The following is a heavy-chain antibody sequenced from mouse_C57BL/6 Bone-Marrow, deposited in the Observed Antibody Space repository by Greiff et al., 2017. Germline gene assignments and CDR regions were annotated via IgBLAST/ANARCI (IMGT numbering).Heavy chain of an antibody. CDR1: GYTFTSYW. CDR2: IYPGSGST. J-gene: IGHJ1*03. Sequence: VQLQQSGAELVKPGASVKMSCKASGYTFTSYWITWVKQRPGQGLEWIGDIYPGSGSTNYNEKFKSNATLTVDTSSSTAYMQLSSLTSEDSAVYYCARPYYSNYWYFDVWGTGTTVTVSS. D-gene: IGHD2-5*01. V-gene: IGHV1-55*01. CDR3: ARPYYSNYWYFDV.